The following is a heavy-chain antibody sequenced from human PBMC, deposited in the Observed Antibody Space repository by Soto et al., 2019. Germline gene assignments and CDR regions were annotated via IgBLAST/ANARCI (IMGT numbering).Heavy chain of an antibody. J-gene: IGHJ4*02. CDR2: VNPIVSMS. CDR3: ASSYGSGYRAFDY. Sequence: QVQLVQSGAEVKRPGSSVKVSCKASGDTFNFYSINWVRQAPGVGLEWMGRVNPIVSMSNYVQKFQGRVTXTXDXTTSTAYMELSSLRSEDTAIYYCASSYGSGYRAFDYWGQGALVTVSS. D-gene: IGHD3-10*01. CDR1: GDTFNFYS. V-gene: IGHV1-69*02.